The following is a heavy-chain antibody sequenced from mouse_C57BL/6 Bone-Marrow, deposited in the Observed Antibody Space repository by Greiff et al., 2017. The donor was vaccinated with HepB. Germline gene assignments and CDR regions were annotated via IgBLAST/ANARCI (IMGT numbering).Heavy chain of an antibody. Sequence: EVKLMESEGGLVQPGSSMKLSCTASGFTFSDYYMAWVRQVPEKGLEWVANINYDGSSTYYLDSLKSRFIISRDNAKNILYLQMSSLKSEDTATYYLARVIYYSGSSYAYFDYWGKGTTLTVSS. J-gene: IGHJ2*01. CDR1: GFTFSDYY. CDR2: INYDGSST. D-gene: IGHD1-1*01. V-gene: IGHV5-16*01. CDR3: ARVIYYSGSSYAYFDY.